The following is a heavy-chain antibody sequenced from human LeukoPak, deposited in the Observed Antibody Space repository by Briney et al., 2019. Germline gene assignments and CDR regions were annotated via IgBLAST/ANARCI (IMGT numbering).Heavy chain of an antibody. Sequence: GGSLRLSCAASEFTSSSYSMSWVRQAPGKGLDWVSSISSSSYIYYADSLKGRFTISRDNAKNSLYLQMNSLRAEDTAVYYCARGNSCSGGSCSYYFDYWGQGTLVTVSS. CDR2: ISSSSYI. CDR1: EFTSSSYS. V-gene: IGHV3-21*01. D-gene: IGHD2-15*01. CDR3: ARGNSCSGGSCSYYFDY. J-gene: IGHJ4*02.